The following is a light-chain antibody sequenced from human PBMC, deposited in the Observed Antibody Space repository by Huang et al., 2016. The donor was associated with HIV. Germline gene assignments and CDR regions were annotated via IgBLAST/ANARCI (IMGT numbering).Light chain of an antibody. CDR2: GAS. J-gene: IGKJ4*02. CDR1: QSIKSN. V-gene: IGKV3-15*01. Sequence: IVMTQSPVTLSVSPGERAALSCRAGQSIKSNLAWYQQKPGQAPRLVIYGASTRATGVPAIFSGRGSGTEFTLTINSRQSDDFAVYDCQQYDYWPPVTFGRGTKVEL. CDR3: QQYDYWPPVT.